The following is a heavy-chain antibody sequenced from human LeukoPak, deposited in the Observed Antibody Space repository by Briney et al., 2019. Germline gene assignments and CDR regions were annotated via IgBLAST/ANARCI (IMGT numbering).Heavy chain of an antibody. J-gene: IGHJ4*02. CDR1: GYTFTGYY. V-gene: IGHV1-2*02. D-gene: IGHD6-13*01. Sequence: ASVKVSCKASGYTFTGYYMHWVRQAPGQGLEWMGWINPSSGGTNYAQKFQGRVTMTRDTSISTAYMELSRLRSDDTAVYYCARDRGSSWYREIYFDYWGQGTLVTVSS. CDR2: INPSSGGT. CDR3: ARDRGSSWYREIYFDY.